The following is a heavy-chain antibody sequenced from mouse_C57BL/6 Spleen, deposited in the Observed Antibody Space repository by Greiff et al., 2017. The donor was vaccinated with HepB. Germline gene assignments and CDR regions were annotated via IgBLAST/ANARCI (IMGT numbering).Heavy chain of an antibody. V-gene: IGHV1-19*01. CDR1: GYTFTDYY. J-gene: IGHJ2*01. CDR3: ARGGVDGYSDY. Sequence: EVQLQQSGPVLVKPGASVKMSCKASGYTFTDYYMNWVKQSHGKSLEWIGVINPYNGGTSYNQKFKGKATLTVDKSSSTAYMELNSLTSEDSAVYYCARGGVDGYSDYWGQGTTLTVSS. CDR2: INPYNGGT. D-gene: IGHD2-3*01.